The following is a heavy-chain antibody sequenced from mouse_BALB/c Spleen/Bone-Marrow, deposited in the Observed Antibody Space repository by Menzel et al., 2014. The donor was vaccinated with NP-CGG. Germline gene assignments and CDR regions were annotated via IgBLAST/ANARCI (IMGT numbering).Heavy chain of an antibody. CDR2: ISSGSSNI. CDR1: GFTFSSFG. J-gene: IGHJ4*01. CDR3: ARWGYYYAMDY. V-gene: IGHV5-17*02. Sequence: VQLKESGGGLVQHGGSRKLSCAASGFTFSSFGMHWGRRAPEKGLEWVAYISSGSSNINYADTVKGRFTISRDNPKNTLFLQMTSLRSEDTAMYYCARWGYYYAMDYWGQGTSVTGSS. D-gene: IGHD2-2*01.